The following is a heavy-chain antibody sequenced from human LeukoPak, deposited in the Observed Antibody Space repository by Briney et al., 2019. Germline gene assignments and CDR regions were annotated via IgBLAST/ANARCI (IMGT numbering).Heavy chain of an antibody. V-gene: IGHV3-30*02. CDR3: ARARRGYSGYDLVYYFDY. Sequence: GGSLRLSCAASGFTFSSYGMHWVRQAPGKGLEWVAFIRYDGSNKYYADSVKGRFTISRDNAKNSLYLQMNSLRAEDTAVYYCARARRGYSGYDLVYYFDYWGQGTLVTVSS. D-gene: IGHD5-12*01. CDR1: GFTFSSYG. CDR2: IRYDGSNK. J-gene: IGHJ4*02.